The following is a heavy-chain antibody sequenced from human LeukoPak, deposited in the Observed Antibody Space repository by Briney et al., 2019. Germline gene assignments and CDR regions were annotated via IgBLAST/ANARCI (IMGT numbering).Heavy chain of an antibody. Sequence: SQTLSLTCTVSGGSISSGSYYWSWIRQPAGKGLEWIGRIYTSGSTNYNPSLKSRVTISVDTSKNQFSLKLSSVTAADTAVYYCAREFDPWAREPWSPSPQ. J-gene: IGHJ5*02. V-gene: IGHV4-61*02. CDR1: GGSISSGSYY. CDR3: AREFDP. CDR2: IYTSGST.